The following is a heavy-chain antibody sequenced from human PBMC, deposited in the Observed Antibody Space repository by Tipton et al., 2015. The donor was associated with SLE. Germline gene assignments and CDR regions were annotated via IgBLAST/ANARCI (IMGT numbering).Heavy chain of an antibody. J-gene: IGHJ4*02. Sequence: TLSLTCTVSGGSISSGSYYWSWIRQPPGKGLEWIGYIYHSGSTYYNPSLKSRVTISVDRSKNQFSLKLSSVTAADTAVYYCARKKGAIAAYDYWGQGTLVTVSS. V-gene: IGHV4-30-2*01. CDR1: GGSISSGSYY. CDR3: ARKKGAIAAYDY. CDR2: IYHSGST. D-gene: IGHD1-26*01.